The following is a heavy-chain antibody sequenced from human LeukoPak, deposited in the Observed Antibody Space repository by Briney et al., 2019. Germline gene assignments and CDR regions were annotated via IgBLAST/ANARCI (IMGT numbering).Heavy chain of an antibody. CDR2: IYTSGST. V-gene: IGHV4-61*02. Sequence: SETLSLTCTVSGGSIRSSSYYWSWIRQPAGTGLEWIGRIYTSGSTNYNPSLKSRVTISVDKSKNQFSLKLSSVTAADTAVYYCARDLSSSSSWYGNHYYYYYMDVWGKGTTVTVSS. D-gene: IGHD6-13*01. CDR3: ARDLSSSSSWYGNHYYYYYMDV. J-gene: IGHJ6*03. CDR1: GGSIRSSSYY.